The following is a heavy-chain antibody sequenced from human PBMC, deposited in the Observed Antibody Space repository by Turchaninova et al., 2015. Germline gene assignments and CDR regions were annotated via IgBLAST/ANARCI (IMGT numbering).Heavy chain of an antibody. CDR2: IYYSGST. V-gene: IGHV4-59*01. D-gene: IGHD3-10*01. Sequence: QVQLQVSGPGLVTPSETLYLIVTGSGGSISSYYWSWIRQPPGKGLEWIGYIYYSGSTNYNPSLKSRVTISVDTSKNQFSLKLSSVTAADTAVYYCAREVSEATMVRGVMYYFDYWGQGTLVTVSS. CDR1: GGSISSYY. CDR3: AREVSEATMVRGVMYYFDY. J-gene: IGHJ4*02.